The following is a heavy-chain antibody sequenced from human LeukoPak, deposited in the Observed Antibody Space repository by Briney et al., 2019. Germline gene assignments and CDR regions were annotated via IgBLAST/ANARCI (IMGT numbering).Heavy chain of an antibody. D-gene: IGHD2-15*01. J-gene: IGHJ3*02. CDR3: ARDKAVFAFDI. CDR1: GFTFSSYN. Sequence: GGSLRLSCAASGFTFSSYNMNWVRQAPGKGLEWVSSISSSTSYIYYADSVKGRFTISRDNAKNSLYLQMNSLRAEDTAVYYCARDKAVFAFDIWGQGTMVTVSS. V-gene: IGHV3-21*01. CDR2: ISSSTSYI.